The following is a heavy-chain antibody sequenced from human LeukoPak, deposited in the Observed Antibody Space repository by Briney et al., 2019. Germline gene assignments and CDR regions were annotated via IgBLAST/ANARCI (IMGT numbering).Heavy chain of an antibody. D-gene: IGHD1-26*01. V-gene: IGHV3-23*01. CDR1: GFLCSSYG. CDR2: IVASGAST. J-gene: IGHJ3*02. CDR3: AKDSNRYSGRPGENAFAI. Sequence: GGSLRRSRTASGFLCSSYGMIWERLAPGKGLAWVSCIVASGASTYYADSVKGRFTITIDNSKNTLYLQLNSLRAEDTAIYYCAKDSNRYSGRPGENAFAICGQGTMVTVSS.